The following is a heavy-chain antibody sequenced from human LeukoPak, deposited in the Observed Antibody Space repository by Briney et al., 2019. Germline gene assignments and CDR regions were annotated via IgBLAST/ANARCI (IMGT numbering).Heavy chain of an antibody. Sequence: ASVKVSCKASGYTFTSYDINWVRQATGQGLEWMGWISAYNGNTNYAQKLQGRVTMTTDTSTSTAYMELRSLRSDDTAVYYCARTPYSSGSFYFDYWGQGTLVTVSS. CDR2: ISAYNGNT. CDR3: ARTPYSSGSFYFDY. V-gene: IGHV1-18*01. CDR1: GYTFTSYD. D-gene: IGHD6-19*01. J-gene: IGHJ4*02.